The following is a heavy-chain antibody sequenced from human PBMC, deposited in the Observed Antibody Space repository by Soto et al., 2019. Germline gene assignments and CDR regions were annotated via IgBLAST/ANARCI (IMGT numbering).Heavy chain of an antibody. V-gene: IGHV1-18*01. CDR1: GYTFTSYG. CDR3: ARDRYDTSYYYVGADY. D-gene: IGHD3-22*01. J-gene: IGHJ4*02. Sequence: QVQLVQSGAEVKKPGASVKVSCKASGYTFTSYGFSWVRQAPGQGLEWLGCISGPNGNTDYAQKFQGRVTVTTDTSTTTAYMELRSLRSDDTAVYYCARDRYDTSYYYVGADYLGQGTLVTVSS. CDR2: ISGPNGNT.